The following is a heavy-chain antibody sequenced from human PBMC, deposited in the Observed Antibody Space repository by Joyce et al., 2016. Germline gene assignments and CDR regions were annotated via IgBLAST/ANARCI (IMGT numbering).Heavy chain of an antibody. CDR2: IKYIGTT. CDR3: ARVVVDTSCYQA. Sequence: QVQLQQRGAGLLKPSETLSLTCAVYGGSVRGYYWSWIRQPPGKGLEWIGEIKYIGTTNDIPSIKSRVTISVETSKNQFPLKLTSLTAADTAIYYCARVVVDTSCYQAWGQGTLVTVSS. J-gene: IGHJ5*02. CDR1: GGSVRGYY. V-gene: IGHV4-34*01. D-gene: IGHD2-2*01.